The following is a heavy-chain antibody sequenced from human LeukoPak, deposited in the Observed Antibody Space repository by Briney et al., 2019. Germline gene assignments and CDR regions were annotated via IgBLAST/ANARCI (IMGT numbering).Heavy chain of an antibody. CDR2: IISILGIA. CDR1: GGTFSSYA. D-gene: IGHD6-6*01. V-gene: IGHV1-69*04. CDR3: ARDGSVYSSSSGCFDY. J-gene: IGHJ4*02. Sequence: GASVKVSCKASGGTFSSYAISWVRQAPGQGLEWMGRIISILGIANYAQKFQGRVTITADKSTSTAYMELSSLRSEDTAVYYCARDGSVYSSSSGCFDYWGRGTLVTVSS.